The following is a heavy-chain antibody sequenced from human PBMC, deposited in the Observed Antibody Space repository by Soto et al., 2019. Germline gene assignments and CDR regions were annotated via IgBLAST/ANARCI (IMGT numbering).Heavy chain of an antibody. CDR2: IWYDGSNK. D-gene: IGHD3-9*01. CDR3: ARDRGVRYFDCLNDAFDV. J-gene: IGHJ3*01. CDR1: GFTFSSYG. V-gene: IGHV3-33*01. Sequence: QVQLVESGGGVVQPGRSLRLSCAASGFTFSSYGMHWVRQAPGKGLEWVAVIWYDGSNKYYADSVKGRFTISRDNSKNTLYLQMICLRAEGTAVYYCARDRGVRYFDCLNDAFDVWGQGTMFTVSS.